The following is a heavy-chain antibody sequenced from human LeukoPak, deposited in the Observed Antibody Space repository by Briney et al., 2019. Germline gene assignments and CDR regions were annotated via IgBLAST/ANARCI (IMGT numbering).Heavy chain of an antibody. D-gene: IGHD6-6*01. V-gene: IGHV3-15*01. Sequence: PGGSLRLSCAASGFTFTYAWMTWVRQAPGKGLEWVGRIKDKTDGGTTDYAAPVQGRFTISRDDSKDTLYLQMNSLATEDAAVYYCTTGRYSSSLGFYYWGQGALVTVSS. CDR1: GFTFTYAW. J-gene: IGHJ4*02. CDR3: TTGRYSSSLGFYY. CDR2: IKDKTDGGTT.